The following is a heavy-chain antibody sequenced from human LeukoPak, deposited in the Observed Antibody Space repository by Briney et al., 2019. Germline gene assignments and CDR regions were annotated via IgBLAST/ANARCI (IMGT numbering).Heavy chain of an antibody. V-gene: IGHV3-53*01. CDR1: GFTFSSYS. J-gene: IGHJ4*02. CDR3: ARLNHYDILTGRDY. CDR2: IYSGGST. Sequence: GGSLRLSCAASGFTFSSYSMSWVRQAPGKGLEWVSVIYSGGSTYYADSVKGRFTISRDNSKNTLYLQMNSLRAEDTAVYYCARLNHYDILTGRDYWGQGTLVTVSS. D-gene: IGHD3-9*01.